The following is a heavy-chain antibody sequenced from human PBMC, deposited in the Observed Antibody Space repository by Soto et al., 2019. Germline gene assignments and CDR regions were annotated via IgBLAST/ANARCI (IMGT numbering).Heavy chain of an antibody. Sequence: EVHLVESGGGLVQPGGSLRLSCAASGFTFDDFAMHWVRQVPGKGLEWVSSISWNSGNIVYADSVKGRFTISRDSAKNSLYLQMNSLRTEDTALYYCAKGAVTSIFGYFDYWGQGTLVTVSS. CDR3: AKGAVTSIFGYFDY. V-gene: IGHV3-9*01. D-gene: IGHD3-3*01. CDR2: ISWNSGNI. CDR1: GFTFDDFA. J-gene: IGHJ4*02.